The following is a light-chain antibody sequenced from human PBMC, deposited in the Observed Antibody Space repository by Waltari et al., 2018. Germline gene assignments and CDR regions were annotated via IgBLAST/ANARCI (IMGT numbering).Light chain of an antibody. J-gene: IGKJ1*01. CDR1: QDIRSW. Sequence: DIQMTQSPSTLSASVGDRITITCRASQDIRSWLAWYQQKPGKAHELLIYKASTLHGGVPSRFSGSGSGTEFTFTISSLQPDDFATYYCQQYDAYSRTFGQGTKVEVK. V-gene: IGKV1-5*03. CDR2: KAS. CDR3: QQYDAYSRT.